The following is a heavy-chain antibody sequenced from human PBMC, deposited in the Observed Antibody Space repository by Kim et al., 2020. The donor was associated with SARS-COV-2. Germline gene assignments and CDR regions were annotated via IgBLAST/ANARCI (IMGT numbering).Heavy chain of an antibody. CDR3: ARDRHSSNKRITMVRGVICGFGP. J-gene: IGHJ5*02. V-gene: IGHV4-31*03. CDR1: GGSISSGGYY. CDR2: IYYSGST. D-gene: IGHD3-10*01. Sequence: SETLSLTCTVSGGSISSGGYYWSWIRQHPGKGLEWIGYIYYSGSTYYNPSLKSRVTISVDTSKNQFSLKLSSVTDADTAVYYCARDRHSSNKRITMVRGVICGFGPGGRGNLVTVSS.